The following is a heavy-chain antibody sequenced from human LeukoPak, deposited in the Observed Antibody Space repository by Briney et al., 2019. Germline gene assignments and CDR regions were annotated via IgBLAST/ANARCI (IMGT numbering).Heavy chain of an antibody. CDR1: GYTFTSYG. J-gene: IGHJ6*02. Sequence: ASVKVSCKASGYTFTSYGISWVRQAPGQGLEWMGWISAYNGNTNYAQKLQGRVTMTTDTSTSTAYMELRSLRSDDTAVYYCARDHGPTTVFHGMDVWGQGTTVTVSS. D-gene: IGHD4-17*01. CDR2: ISAYNGNT. V-gene: IGHV1-18*01. CDR3: ARDHGPTTVFHGMDV.